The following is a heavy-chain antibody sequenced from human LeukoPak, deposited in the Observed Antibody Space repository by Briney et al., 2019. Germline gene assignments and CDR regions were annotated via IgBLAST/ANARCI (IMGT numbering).Heavy chain of an antibody. J-gene: IGHJ4*02. CDR1: GFTFSNYW. CDR3: ARDGWRFGELSDY. D-gene: IGHD3-10*01. Sequence: PGGSLRLSFAASGFTFSNYWMSWVRQAPGKGLEWVANIKQDANEKYYVNSVKGRFTIFRDNAKNSLNLQMNSLRPEDTAVYYCARDGWRFGELSDYWGQGTLVTVSS. CDR2: IKQDANEK. V-gene: IGHV3-7*04.